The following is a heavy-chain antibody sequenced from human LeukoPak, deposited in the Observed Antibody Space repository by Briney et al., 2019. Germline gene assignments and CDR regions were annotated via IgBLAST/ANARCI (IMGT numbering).Heavy chain of an antibody. D-gene: IGHD2-2*01. CDR1: GFTFKTYV. CDR3: AKVDCSIITCNNNFDY. V-gene: IGHV3-23*01. CDR2: IPTTGGST. Sequence: GGSLRLSCAASGFTFKTYVMTWVRQAPGKGLEWVSTIPTTGGSTYYADSVKGRFTISRDNSKNTLYLQMNSLRVEDTAVYYCAKVDCSIITCNNNFDYWGQGTLVTVSS. J-gene: IGHJ4*02.